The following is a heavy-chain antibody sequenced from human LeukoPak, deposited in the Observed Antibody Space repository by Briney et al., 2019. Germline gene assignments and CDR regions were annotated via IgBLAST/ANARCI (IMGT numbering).Heavy chain of an antibody. D-gene: IGHD5-12*01. V-gene: IGHV3-23*01. J-gene: IGHJ4*02. CDR3: AKDRWGYDANYFDY. CDR1: GFTFRSNT. Sequence: GGSLRLSCAASGFTFRSNTMSWVRQAPGRGLEWVSVISGSGSSTYYADSVKGRFTISRDNSMNTLYLQMNSLRAEDTAVYYCAKDRWGYDANYFDYWGQGTLVTVSS. CDR2: ISGSGSST.